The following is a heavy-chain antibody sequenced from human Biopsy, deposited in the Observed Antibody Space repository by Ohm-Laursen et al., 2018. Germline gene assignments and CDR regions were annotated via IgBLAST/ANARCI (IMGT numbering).Heavy chain of an antibody. CDR3: AKSGDYGDYWDH. Sequence: GSLRLSCSASGFAVSTSYISWVRQAPGKGLEWVSLFYAGGSTAYGDSVRGRFTISRDTSKNTVDLQMNSLRAEDTAVYYCAKSGDYGDYWDHWGQGTPVTVSS. CDR1: GFAVSTSY. V-gene: IGHV3-53*01. J-gene: IGHJ4*02. CDR2: FYAGGST. D-gene: IGHD4-17*01.